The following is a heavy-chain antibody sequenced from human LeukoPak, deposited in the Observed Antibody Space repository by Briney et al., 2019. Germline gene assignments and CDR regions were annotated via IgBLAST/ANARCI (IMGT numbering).Heavy chain of an antibody. CDR3: ARRTITMVRGAFDY. CDR1: GYTFTGYY. V-gene: IGHV1-2*04. CDR2: INPNSGGT. D-gene: IGHD3-10*01. J-gene: IGHJ4*02. Sequence: ASVKVSCKASGYTFTGYYMHWVRQAPGQGLEWMGWINPNSGGTNYAQKFQGWVTMTRDTSISTAYMELSRLRSDDTAVYYCARRTITMVRGAFDYWGQGTLVTVSS.